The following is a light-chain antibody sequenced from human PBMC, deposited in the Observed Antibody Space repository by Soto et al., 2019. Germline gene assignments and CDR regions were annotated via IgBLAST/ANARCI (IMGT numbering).Light chain of an antibody. Sequence: EIVTTQSPATLSVSPGESATLSCRASQSLSTDLAWYQQRPGQAPRLLIYRASTRATGIPARFSGSGSGTEFTLTISSLQSEDFAVYCCQQYSDWPWTFGQGTKVDIK. CDR3: QQYSDWPWT. J-gene: IGKJ1*01. CDR2: RAS. CDR1: QSLSTD. V-gene: IGKV3-15*01.